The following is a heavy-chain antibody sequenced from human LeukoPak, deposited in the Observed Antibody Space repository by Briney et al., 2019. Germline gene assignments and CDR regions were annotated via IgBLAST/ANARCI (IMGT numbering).Heavy chain of an antibody. CDR2: ISYSGTT. Sequence: PSQTLSLTCSVSGDSISSGGYYWSWIRQHPGKGLGWIGYISYSGTTSYNASLKSRLTILLDTSKNQFSLNLTSVTAADTAVYYCASHRTGKYYWYFDLWGRGTLVTVSS. D-gene: IGHD1-1*01. CDR3: ASHRTGKYYWYFDL. V-gene: IGHV4-31*03. J-gene: IGHJ2*01. CDR1: GDSISSGGYY.